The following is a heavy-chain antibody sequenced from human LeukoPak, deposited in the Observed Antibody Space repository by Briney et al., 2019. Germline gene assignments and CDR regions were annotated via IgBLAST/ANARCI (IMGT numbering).Heavy chain of an antibody. V-gene: IGHV4-39*07. Sequence: PSETLSLTCTVSSGSISTSNYYWGWIRQPPGKTLEWIGSIYSSGSTYYNPSLKSRVIIMIDTPKNHFSLTLSSVTAADTAVYYCARVRVNYNWFDPWGQGTLVTVSS. CDR1: SGSISTSNYY. J-gene: IGHJ5*02. CDR2: IYSSGST. CDR3: ARVRVNYNWFDP. D-gene: IGHD4-11*01.